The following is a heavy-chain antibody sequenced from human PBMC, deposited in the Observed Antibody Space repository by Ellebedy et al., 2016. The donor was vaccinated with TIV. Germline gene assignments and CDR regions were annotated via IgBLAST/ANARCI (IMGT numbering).Heavy chain of an antibody. Sequence: GGSLRLSXAASGFTFNNYAMSWVRQAPGKGLEWVSYISSSGSTIYYADSVKGRFTISRDNAKNSLYLQMNSLRAEDTAVYYCAREMTTVTTDAFDIWGQGTMVTVSS. CDR1: GFTFNNYA. CDR3: AREMTTVTTDAFDI. CDR2: ISSSGSTI. V-gene: IGHV3-11*01. J-gene: IGHJ3*02. D-gene: IGHD4-17*01.